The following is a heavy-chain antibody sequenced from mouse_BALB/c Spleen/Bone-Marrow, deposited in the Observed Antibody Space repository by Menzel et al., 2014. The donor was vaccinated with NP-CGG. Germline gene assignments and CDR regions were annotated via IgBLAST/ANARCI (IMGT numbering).Heavy chain of an antibody. V-gene: IGHV1S81*02. J-gene: IGHJ2*01. CDR1: GYTFTSYW. D-gene: IGHD1-2*01. CDR2: INPSNGRT. Sequence: QVQLPQSGAELVKPGASVKLSCKASGYTFTSYWMHWVKQRPGQGLEWIGEINPSNGRTNYNEKFKSKATLTVDKSSSTAYMQLSSLTSEDSAVYYCARPYYGPYFDYWGQGTTLTVSS. CDR3: ARPYYGPYFDY.